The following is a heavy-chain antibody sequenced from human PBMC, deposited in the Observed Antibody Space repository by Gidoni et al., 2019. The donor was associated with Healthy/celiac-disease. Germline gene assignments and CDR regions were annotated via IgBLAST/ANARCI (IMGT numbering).Heavy chain of an antibody. V-gene: IGHV3-30-3*01. CDR1: GYTFRSYA. J-gene: IGHJ6*02. CDR3: AREEQPWNYYYYGMDV. D-gene: IGHD1-1*01. Sequence: QVQLVESGGGVVQPGRSLRPSCAAAGYTFRSYAMHWVRQAPGKGLEWVAVISYDGSNKYYADSVKGRFTISRDNSKNTLYLQMNSLRAEDTAVYYCAREEQPWNYYYYGMDVWGQGTTVTVSS. CDR2: ISYDGSNK.